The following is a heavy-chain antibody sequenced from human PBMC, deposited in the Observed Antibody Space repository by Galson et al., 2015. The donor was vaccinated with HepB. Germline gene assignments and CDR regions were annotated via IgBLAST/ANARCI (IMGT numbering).Heavy chain of an antibody. Sequence: SETLSLTCAVYGGSFCGYYWSWIRQPPGKGLEWIGEINHSGSTNYNPSLKSRVTISVDTSKNQFSLKLSSVTAADTAVYYCARGQVVVVPAAIPGTGIFDYWGQGTLVTVSS. CDR3: ARGQVVVVPAAIPGTGIFDY. J-gene: IGHJ4*02. CDR1: GGSFCGYY. CDR2: INHSGST. D-gene: IGHD2-2*01. V-gene: IGHV4-34*01.